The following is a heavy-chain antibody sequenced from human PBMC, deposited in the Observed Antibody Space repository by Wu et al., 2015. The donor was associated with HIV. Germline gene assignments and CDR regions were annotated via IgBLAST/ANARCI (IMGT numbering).Heavy chain of an antibody. Sequence: QVQLVQSGAEVKKPGASVKVSCKVSGYTLTELSMHWVRQAPGKGLEWMGGFDPEDGETIYAQKFQGRVTMTEDTSTDTAYMELSSLRSEDTAVYYCATDRTTTAYDSSGYYALGYWGQGTLVTVSS. CDR2: FDPEDGET. CDR3: ATDRTTTAYDSSGYYALGY. J-gene: IGHJ4*02. V-gene: IGHV1-24*01. CDR1: GYTLTELS. D-gene: IGHD3-22*01.